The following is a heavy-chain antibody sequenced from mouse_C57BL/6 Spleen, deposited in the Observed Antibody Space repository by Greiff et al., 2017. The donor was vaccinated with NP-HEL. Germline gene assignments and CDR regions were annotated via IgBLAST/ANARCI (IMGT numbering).Heavy chain of an antibody. J-gene: IGHJ2*01. Sequence: QVQLQQSGPGLVQPSQSLSITCTVSGFSLTSYGVHWVRQSPGKGLEWLGVIWSGGGPDYNAAFISRLSISKDNSKSQVFFKMNCLQADDTARYYCASLLGLGYWGQGTTLTVSS. CDR2: IWSGGGP. V-gene: IGHV2-2*01. D-gene: IGHD2-10*01. CDR1: GFSLTSYG. CDR3: ASLLGLGY.